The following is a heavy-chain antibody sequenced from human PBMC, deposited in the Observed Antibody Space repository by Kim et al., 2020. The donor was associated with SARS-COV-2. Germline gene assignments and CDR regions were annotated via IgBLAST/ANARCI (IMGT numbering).Heavy chain of an antibody. D-gene: IGHD3-10*01. CDR1: GFTFNNCA. V-gene: IGHV3-23*01. CDR2: LDGSGRTT. Sequence: GGSRRLSCTASGFTFNNCAMTWVRQAPGRGLEWVSSLDGSGRTTYYTESVKGRFTVSRDNSWNTLSLLMNGLRVDDTAVYYCVKGQNTVIYYALDVWGQGTTVTVPS. J-gene: IGHJ6*02. CDR3: VKGQNTVIYYALDV.